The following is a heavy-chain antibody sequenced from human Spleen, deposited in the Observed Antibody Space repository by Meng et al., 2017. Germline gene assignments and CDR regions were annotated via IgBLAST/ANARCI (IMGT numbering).Heavy chain of an antibody. J-gene: IGHJ5*02. Sequence: QGRRQQCGAGLLKPSETLSLTCAFYGGCFSGYYWSWIRQPPGKGLEWIGEINHSGSTNYHPSLKSRVTISVDTSKNQFSLKLSSVTVADTAVYYCASVAYYDSSGRRYWFDPWGQGTLVTVSS. CDR2: INHSGST. V-gene: IGHV4-34*01. CDR1: GGCFSGYY. D-gene: IGHD3-10*01. CDR3: ASVAYYDSSGRRYWFDP.